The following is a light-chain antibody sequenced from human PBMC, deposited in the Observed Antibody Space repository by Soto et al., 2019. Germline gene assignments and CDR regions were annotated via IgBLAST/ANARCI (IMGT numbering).Light chain of an antibody. V-gene: IGKV3-20*01. CDR2: GAS. CDR3: QQYDSTPPT. J-gene: IGKJ1*01. CDR1: QSVNSNY. Sequence: EIVLTQSPGTLSLSPGERATLSCRASQSVNSNYLAWYQRKPGQAPRLLIYGASNRATDIPYRFSASGSGTDFTLTFTRLEAEDFAVYYCQQYDSTPPTFGQGTKVEVK.